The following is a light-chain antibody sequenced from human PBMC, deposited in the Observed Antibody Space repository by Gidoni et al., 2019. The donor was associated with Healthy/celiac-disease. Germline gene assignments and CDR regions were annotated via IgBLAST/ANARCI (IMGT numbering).Light chain of an antibody. CDR2: DAS. Sequence: EIVLTQSPATLSLSPGERATLSCRASQSVSSYLAWYQHKPGQAPRLLIYDASNRATGIPARFSGSGSGTDFTLTISSLEPEDFAVYYCQQRSNWRETFGQGTKVEIK. CDR3: QQRSNWRET. J-gene: IGKJ1*01. CDR1: QSVSSY. V-gene: IGKV3-11*01.